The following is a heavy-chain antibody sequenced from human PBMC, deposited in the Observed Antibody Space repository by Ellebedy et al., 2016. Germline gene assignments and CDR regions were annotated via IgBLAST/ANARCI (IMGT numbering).Heavy chain of an antibody. CDR1: GFTFTDYA. CDR2: VRGGGSPI. Sequence: GGSLRLXXAASGFTFTDYAMSWIRQAPGKGLEWIAYVRGGGSPIYYADAVQGRFTISRDNVKNSLYLQMNSLTAEDTAVYYCARDHRWGFDYWGQGTLVIVSS. CDR3: ARDHRWGFDY. D-gene: IGHD7-27*01. J-gene: IGHJ4*02. V-gene: IGHV3-11*04.